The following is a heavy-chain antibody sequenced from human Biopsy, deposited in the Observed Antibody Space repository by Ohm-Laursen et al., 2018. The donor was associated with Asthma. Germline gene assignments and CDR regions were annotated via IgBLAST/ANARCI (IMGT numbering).Heavy chain of an antibody. CDR3: ARAVDYSHYYGIDV. J-gene: IGHJ6*02. CDR2: ISVYNGNT. CDR1: GYTFNSAG. V-gene: IGHV1-18*01. D-gene: IGHD3-10*01. Sequence: SSVKVSCKTSGYTFNSAGITWVRQAPGQGLEWMGWISVYNGNTKVAQKLQDRVTMITDTSTSTAYMELRSLRSDDTAVYFCARAVDYSHYYGIDVWGQGTTVTVSS.